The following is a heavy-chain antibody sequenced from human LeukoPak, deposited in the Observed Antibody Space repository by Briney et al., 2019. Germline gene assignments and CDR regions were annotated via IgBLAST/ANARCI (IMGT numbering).Heavy chain of an antibody. CDR3: ATVTTSRDWFDP. Sequence: PSETLSLTCTVSGASISSSSYYWGWIRQPPGKGLEWIASIYYSGSTYYSPSLKSRATISVDTSKNQFSLKLSSVTAADTAVYYCATVTTSRDWFDPWGQGTLVTVSS. D-gene: IGHD4-17*01. CDR2: IYYSGST. V-gene: IGHV4-39*01. CDR1: GASISSSSYY. J-gene: IGHJ5*02.